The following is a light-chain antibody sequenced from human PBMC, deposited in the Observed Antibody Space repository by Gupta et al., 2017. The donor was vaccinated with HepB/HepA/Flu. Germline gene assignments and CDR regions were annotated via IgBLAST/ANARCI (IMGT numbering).Light chain of an antibody. CDR2: YDS. J-gene: IGLJ3*02. CDR1: NIGSKS. V-gene: IGLV3-21*04. CDR3: QVWDSSSDHWV. Sequence: SYVLTQPPSVSVAPGQTATITCGGNNIGSKSVHWYQQKPGQAPVLVIYYDSDRPSGIPERFSGSNSGNTATLTISRVEAGDEADYYCQVWDSSSDHWVFGGGTKLTVL.